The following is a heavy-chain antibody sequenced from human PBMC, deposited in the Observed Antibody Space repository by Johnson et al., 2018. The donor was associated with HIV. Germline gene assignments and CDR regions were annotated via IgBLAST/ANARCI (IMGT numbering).Heavy chain of an antibody. V-gene: IGHV3-23*04. Sequence: VQLVESGGGVVQPGGSLRLSCAASGFTFSSYAMSWVRQAPGKGLEWVSAISGSGGSTYYADSVKGRFTISRDNSKNTLYLQMNSLRAEDTAVYYCARATYYYDTSGYLTRPRAFDVWGQGTMVTVSS. CDR1: GFTFSSYA. J-gene: IGHJ3*01. CDR3: ARATYYYDTSGYLTRPRAFDV. D-gene: IGHD3-22*01. CDR2: ISGSGGST.